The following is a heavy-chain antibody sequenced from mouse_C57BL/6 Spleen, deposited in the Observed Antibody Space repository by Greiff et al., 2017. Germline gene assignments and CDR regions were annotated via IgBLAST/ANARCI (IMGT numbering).Heavy chain of an antibody. V-gene: IGHV1-26*01. CDR2: INPNNGGT. D-gene: IGHD2-5*01. CDR1: GYTFTDYY. Sequence: VQLQQSGPELVKPGASVKISCKASGYTFTDYYMNWVKQSHGKSLEWIGDINPNNGGTSYNQKFKGKATLTVDKSSSTAYMELRSLTSEDSAVYDCARNPYYSNYYAMDYWGQGTSVTVSS. J-gene: IGHJ4*01. CDR3: ARNPYYSNYYAMDY.